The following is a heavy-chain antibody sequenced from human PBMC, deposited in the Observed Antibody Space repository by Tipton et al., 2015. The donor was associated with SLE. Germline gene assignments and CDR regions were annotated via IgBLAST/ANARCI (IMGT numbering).Heavy chain of an antibody. Sequence: QSGAEVKKPGSSMNVSCEASGGTFSKYGISWVRQAPGQGLEWLGGIIPLFRTTSYAQKFQGRVTIVADESTSTAYMELSSLTSEDSAVYYCARALLFGLEESYYYFMDVWDKGTTVTVSS. V-gene: IGHV1-69*01. J-gene: IGHJ6*03. CDR3: ARALLFGLEESYYYFMDV. CDR2: IIPLFRTT. CDR1: GGTFSKYG. D-gene: IGHD2-21*02.